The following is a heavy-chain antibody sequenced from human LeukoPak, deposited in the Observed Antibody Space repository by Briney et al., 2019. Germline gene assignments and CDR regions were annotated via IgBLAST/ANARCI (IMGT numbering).Heavy chain of an antibody. V-gene: IGHV4-34*01. Sequence: PSETLSLTCAVYGGSFSGYYWSWIRQPPGKGLEWIGEINHSGSTNYNPSLKSRVTISVDTSKNQFSLKLSSVTAADTAVYYCARGRRLAITMVRGVNEPWGQGTLVTVSS. J-gene: IGHJ5*02. CDR3: ARGRRLAITMVRGVNEP. D-gene: IGHD3-10*01. CDR1: GGSFSGYY. CDR2: INHSGST.